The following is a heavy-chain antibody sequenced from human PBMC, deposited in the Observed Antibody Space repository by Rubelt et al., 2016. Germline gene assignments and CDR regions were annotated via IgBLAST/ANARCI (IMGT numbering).Heavy chain of an antibody. J-gene: IGHJ6*02. Sequence: QVQLVQSGAEVKKPGSSVKVSCKASGGTFSSYAISCVRQAPGQGLEWMGGIIPIFGTANYAQKFHGRVTITADKSTSTAYMELSSLRSDDTAVYYCASVVPGSYYYYGMDVWGQGTTVTVSS. CDR3: ASVVPGSYYYYGMDV. D-gene: IGHD1-26*01. CDR2: IIPIFGTA. V-gene: IGHV1-69*06. CDR1: GGTFSSYA.